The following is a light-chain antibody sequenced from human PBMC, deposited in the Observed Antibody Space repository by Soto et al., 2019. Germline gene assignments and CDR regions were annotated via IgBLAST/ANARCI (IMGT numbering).Light chain of an antibody. CDR3: CSYAGSVV. J-gene: IGLJ2*01. V-gene: IGLV2-23*01. CDR1: SSDVGSYNL. CDR2: EGS. Sequence: QSALTQPASVSGSPGQSITISCTGTSSDVGSYNLVSWYQQHPGKAPKLMIYEGSKRPSGVSNRFSGSKSGNTASLTISGLQAEEEADYYCCSYAGSVVFGGVTKLTVL.